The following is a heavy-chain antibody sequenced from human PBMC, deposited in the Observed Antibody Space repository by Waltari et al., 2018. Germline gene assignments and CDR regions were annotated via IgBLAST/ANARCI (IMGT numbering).Heavy chain of an antibody. CDR1: GWSFSGYY. CDR2: INHSGST. CDR3: ARGVRYTAF. D-gene: IGHD5-18*01. V-gene: IGHV4-34*01. Sequence: QVQLQQWGAGLLKPSETLSLTCAVSGWSFSGYYWSWIRQPPGKGLEWIGEINHSGSTNYNPSLKSRVTISVDTSKNQFSLKLSSVTAADTAVYYCARGVRYTAFWGQGTLVTVSS. J-gene: IGHJ4*02.